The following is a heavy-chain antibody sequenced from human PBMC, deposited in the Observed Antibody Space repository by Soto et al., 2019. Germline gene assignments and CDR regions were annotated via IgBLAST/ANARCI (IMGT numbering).Heavy chain of an antibody. V-gene: IGHV3-23*01. J-gene: IGHJ5*02. Sequence: PGWSLRLSCAASGFTFSSYAMSWVRQAPGKGLEWVSAISGSGGSTYYADSVKGRFTISRDNSKNTLYLQMNSLRAEDTAVYYCAASYCSSTSCYPNWFDPWGQGNLVAVSS. CDR2: ISGSGGST. D-gene: IGHD2-2*01. CDR3: AASYCSSTSCYPNWFDP. CDR1: GFTFSSYA.